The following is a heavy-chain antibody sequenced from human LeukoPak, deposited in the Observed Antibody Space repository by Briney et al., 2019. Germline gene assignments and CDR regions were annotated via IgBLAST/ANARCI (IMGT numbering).Heavy chain of an antibody. D-gene: IGHD7-27*01. CDR3: ARLAWGRLDY. Sequence: SETLSLTCSVSGYSISSGYYWGWIRQPPGKGLEWIGSIYQSGSTYYNPSPKSRVTISVDTSRNQFSLKLSSVTAPDTAVYYCARLAWGRLDYWGQGTLVTVSS. V-gene: IGHV4-38-2*02. CDR1: GYSISSGYY. J-gene: IGHJ4*02. CDR2: IYQSGST.